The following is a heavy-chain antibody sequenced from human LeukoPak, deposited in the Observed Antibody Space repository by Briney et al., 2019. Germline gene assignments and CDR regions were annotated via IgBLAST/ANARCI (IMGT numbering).Heavy chain of an antibody. Sequence: SETLSLTCTVSGGSISSYYWSWIRQPAGKGLEWIGRIYTSGSTNYNPSLKSRVTMSVDTSKNQFSLKLSCVPAADTAVYYCARDESYCGGDCGNWCDPWGEGTLVTVSS. CDR3: ARDESYCGGDCGNWCDP. CDR2: IYTSGST. V-gene: IGHV4-4*07. CDR1: GGSISSYY. J-gene: IGHJ5*02. D-gene: IGHD2-21*02.